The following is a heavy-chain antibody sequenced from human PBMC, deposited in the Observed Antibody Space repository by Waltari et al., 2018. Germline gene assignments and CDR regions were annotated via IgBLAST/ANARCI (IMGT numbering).Heavy chain of an antibody. CDR3: ASDSLPGTRWSYPH. Sequence: QVQLVESGGGVVQPGRSLRLSCTASGFTFSSYAMYWVRQAPGKGLEWVAILSYVGSVMYFWDTVNGRCAMSRDNSKTSLYLQMDNLTAEDTTVYYCASDSLPGTRWSYPHWGQGTLVIGS. D-gene: IGHD2-15*01. CDR2: LSYVGSVM. J-gene: IGHJ4*02. V-gene: IGHV3-30*09. CDR1: GFTFSSYA.